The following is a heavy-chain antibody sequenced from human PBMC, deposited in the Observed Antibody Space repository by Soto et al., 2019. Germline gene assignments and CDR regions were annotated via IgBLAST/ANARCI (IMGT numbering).Heavy chain of an antibody. CDR3: ARRIVATETFEY. J-gene: IGHJ4*02. D-gene: IGHD5-12*01. CDR1: GGSMISHY. CDR2: IYYAGST. Sequence: SETLSLTCTVSGGSMISHYWIWIRQPPGRGLEWIGFIYYAGSTKYNPSLNSRVTISVDTSKNQFSLTVTSVTAADTAVYYCARRIVATETFEYWGQGTLVTVSS. V-gene: IGHV4-59*08.